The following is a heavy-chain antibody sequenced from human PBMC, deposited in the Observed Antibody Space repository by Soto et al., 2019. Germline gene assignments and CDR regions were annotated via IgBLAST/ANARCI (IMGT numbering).Heavy chain of an antibody. D-gene: IGHD6-19*01. J-gene: IGHJ3*02. CDR3: ARVAPGYSSGWYFVGDAFDI. Sequence: GASVKVSCTASGGTFSSYTISWVRQAPGQGLEWMGRIIPILGIANYAQKLQGRVTMTTDTSTSTAYMELRSLRSDDTAVYYCARVAPGYSSGWYFVGDAFDIWGQGTMVTVSS. CDR1: GGTFSSYT. V-gene: IGHV1-69*02. CDR2: IIPILGIA.